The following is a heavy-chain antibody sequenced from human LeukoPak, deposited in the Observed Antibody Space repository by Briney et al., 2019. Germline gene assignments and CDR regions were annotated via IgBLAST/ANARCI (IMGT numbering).Heavy chain of an antibody. V-gene: IGHV3-33*06. CDR1: GFTFSSYG. CDR2: IWYDGSNK. J-gene: IGHJ4*02. CDR3: AKARYYYDSSGYFPLDY. Sequence: GGSLRLSCAASGFTFSSYGMHWVRQAPGKGLEWVAVIWYDGSNKYYADSVKGRFTISRDNSKNTLYLQMNSLRAEDTAVYYCAKARYYYDSSGYFPLDYWGQGTLVAVSS. D-gene: IGHD3-22*01.